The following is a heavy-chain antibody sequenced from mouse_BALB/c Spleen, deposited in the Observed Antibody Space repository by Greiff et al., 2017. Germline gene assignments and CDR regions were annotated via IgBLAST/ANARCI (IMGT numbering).Heavy chain of an antibody. J-gene: IGHJ4*01. Sequence: VKLLESGAELAKPGASVKMSCKASGYTFTSYWMHWVKQRPGQGLEWIGYINPSTGYTEYNQKFKDKATLTADKSSSTAYMQLSSLTSEDSAVYYCARDGYYDAMDYWGQGTSVTVSS. CDR2: INPSTGYT. CDR3: ARDGYYDAMDY. D-gene: IGHD2-3*01. CDR1: GYTFTSYW. V-gene: IGHV1-7*01.